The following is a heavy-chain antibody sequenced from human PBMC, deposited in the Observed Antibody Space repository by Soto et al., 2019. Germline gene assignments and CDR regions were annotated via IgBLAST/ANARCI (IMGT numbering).Heavy chain of an antibody. Sequence: QVQLVESGGGVVQPGRSLRLSCAASGFTFSSYDMHWVRQAPGKGLEWVAVISYDGSNKYYADSVKGRFTISRDNSKNTLYLQMNSLRAEDTAVYCCARAQAVAGYFDYWGQGTLVTVSS. V-gene: IGHV3-30-3*01. J-gene: IGHJ4*02. CDR3: ARAQAVAGYFDY. CDR1: GFTFSSYD. CDR2: ISYDGSNK. D-gene: IGHD6-19*01.